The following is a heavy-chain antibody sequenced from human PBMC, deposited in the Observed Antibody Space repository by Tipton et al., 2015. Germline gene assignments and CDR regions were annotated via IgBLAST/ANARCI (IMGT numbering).Heavy chain of an antibody. CDR1: GGNFSRYG. CDR3: ARGHYAIATGYVRYSSSGMDV. D-gene: IGHD3-9*01. V-gene: IGHV1-69*18. CDR2: IKPIFGTA. J-gene: IGHJ6*02. Sequence: QLVQSGAEVKKPGSSVKVSCKASGGNFSRYGVTWVRQAPGQGLEWVGRIKPIFGTADYAPRFEGRVTITADDSASTAYMEVSSLRSEDTAVYYCARGHYAIATGYVRYSSSGMDVWGQGTTVTVSS.